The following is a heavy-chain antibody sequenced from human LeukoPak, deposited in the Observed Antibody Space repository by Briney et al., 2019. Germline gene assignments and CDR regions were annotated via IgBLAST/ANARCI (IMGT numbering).Heavy chain of an antibody. CDR2: IKPDGRVG. J-gene: IGHJ1*01. CDR1: GFTFGSYW. Sequence: GGSLRLSCAAAGFTFGSYWITWVRQAAGRGLEWVANIKPDGRVGYYVASVRGRFIISRDNAGNSLYLQMNSLRVEDTAVYYCAQNLVAAAGDHWGQGTLLIVSS. D-gene: IGHD6-13*01. V-gene: IGHV3-7*01. CDR3: AQNLVAAAGDH.